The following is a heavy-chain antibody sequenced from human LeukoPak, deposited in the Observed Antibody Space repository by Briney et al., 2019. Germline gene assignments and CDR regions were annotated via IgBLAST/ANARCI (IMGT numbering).Heavy chain of an antibody. CDR3: ARVGAFSSSWLLY. J-gene: IGHJ4*02. Sequence: PGGSLRLSCAASGFTFSSYSMNWVRQAPGKGLEWVSSISSSSSYIYYADSVKGRFTISRDNAKNSLYLQMNSLRVEDTALYYCARVGAFSSSWLLYWGQGTLVTVPS. V-gene: IGHV3-21*01. CDR1: GFTFSSYS. D-gene: IGHD6-13*01. CDR2: ISSSSSYI.